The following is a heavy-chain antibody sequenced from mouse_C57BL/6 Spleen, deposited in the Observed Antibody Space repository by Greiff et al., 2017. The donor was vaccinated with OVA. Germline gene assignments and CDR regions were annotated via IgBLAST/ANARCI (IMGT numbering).Heavy chain of an antibody. D-gene: IGHD2-5*01. CDR1: GYAFTNYL. Sequence: VQLQQSGAELVRPGTSVKVSCKASGYAFTNYLIEWVKQRPGQGLEWIGVINPGSGGTNYNEKFKGKATLTADKSSSTAYMQLSSLTSEDSAVYVCARRGSNYYAMDYWGQGTSVTVSS. CDR3: ARRGSNYYAMDY. CDR2: INPGSGGT. V-gene: IGHV1-54*01. J-gene: IGHJ4*01.